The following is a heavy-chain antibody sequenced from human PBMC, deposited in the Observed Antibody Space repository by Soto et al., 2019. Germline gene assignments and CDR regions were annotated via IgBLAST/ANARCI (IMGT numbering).Heavy chain of an antibody. CDR3: ARDWLAVAGYFDY. D-gene: IGHD6-19*01. Sequence: GGSLGLSSAWSGFLMSSSGMHWGRQAPGKGLEWVAVIWYDGSNKYYADSVKGRFTISRDNSKNTLYLQMNSLRAEDTAVYYCARDWLAVAGYFDYWGQGNLVNVSS. CDR2: IWYDGSNK. CDR1: GFLMSSSG. J-gene: IGHJ4*02. V-gene: IGHV3-33*01.